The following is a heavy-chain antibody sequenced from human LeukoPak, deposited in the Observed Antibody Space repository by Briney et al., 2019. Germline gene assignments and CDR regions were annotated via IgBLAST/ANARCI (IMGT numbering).Heavy chain of an antibody. J-gene: IGHJ6*02. CDR2: ISSSSYI. Sequence: AGGSLRLSCAASGFTFSSYSMNWVRQAPGKGLEWVSSISSSSYIYYADSVKGRFTISRDNAKNSLYLQMNSLRAEDTAVYYCAREPPNYYYYGMDVWGQGTTVTVSS. CDR3: AREPPNYYYYGMDV. CDR1: GFTFSSYS. V-gene: IGHV3-21*01.